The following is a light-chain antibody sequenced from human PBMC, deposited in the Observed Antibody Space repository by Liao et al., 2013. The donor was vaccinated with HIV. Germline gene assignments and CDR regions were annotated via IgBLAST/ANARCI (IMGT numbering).Light chain of an antibody. V-gene: IGLV3-1*01. J-gene: IGLJ2*01. CDR3: QAWDSSAAVV. CDR2: DHD. Sequence: SFEVTQPPSVSVSPGQTVNITCSGEKLGDKYGCWYQKKPGQSPVLIIYDHDKRPSGIPGRFSGSNSGSTATLTISGTQAMDDADYFCQAWDSSAAVVFGGGTKLTVL. CDR1: KLGDKY.